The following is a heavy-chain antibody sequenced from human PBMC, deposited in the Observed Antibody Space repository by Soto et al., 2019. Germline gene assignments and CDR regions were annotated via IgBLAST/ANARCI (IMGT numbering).Heavy chain of an antibody. Sequence: ASVKVSCKASGGTFSSYAISWVRQAPGQGLEWMGGIIPIFGTANYAQKFQGRVTITADESTSTAYMELSSLRSEDTAVYYCARDCSSTSCRYYYYYGMDVWRQGTTVTVSS. J-gene: IGHJ6*02. V-gene: IGHV1-69*13. CDR1: GGTFSSYA. CDR3: ARDCSSTSCRYYYYYGMDV. CDR2: IIPIFGTA. D-gene: IGHD2-2*01.